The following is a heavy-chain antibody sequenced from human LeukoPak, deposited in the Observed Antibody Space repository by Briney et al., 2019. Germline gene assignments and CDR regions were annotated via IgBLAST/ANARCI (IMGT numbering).Heavy chain of an antibody. V-gene: IGHV1-18*01. CDR1: GYTFTSYG. CDR2: ISAYNGNT. D-gene: IGHD3-10*01. CDR3: ARDPGKVLYYYGMDV. Sequence: ASVKVSCKASGYTFTSYGISWVRQAPGQGLEWMGWISAYNGNTNYAQKLQGRVTMTTDTSTSTAYMELRSLRSDDTAVYYCARDPGKVLYYYGMDVWGQGTTVTVSS. J-gene: IGHJ6*02.